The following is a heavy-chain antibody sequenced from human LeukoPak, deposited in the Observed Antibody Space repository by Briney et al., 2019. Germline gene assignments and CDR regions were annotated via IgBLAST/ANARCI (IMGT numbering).Heavy chain of an antibody. V-gene: IGHV4-30-2*01. Sequence: SQTLSLTCTVSGGSISSGGYYWSWIRQPPGKGLEWIGYIYHSGSTYYNPSPKSRVTISVDRSKNQFSLKLSSVTAADTAVYYCARAGDSDTYYCPFQHWGQGTLVTVSS. CDR1: GGSISSGGYY. CDR2: IYHSGST. J-gene: IGHJ1*01. CDR3: ARAGDSDTYYCPFQH. D-gene: IGHD3-10*01.